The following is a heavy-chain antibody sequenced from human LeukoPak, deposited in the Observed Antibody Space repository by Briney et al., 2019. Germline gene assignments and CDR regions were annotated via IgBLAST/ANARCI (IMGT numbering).Heavy chain of an antibody. J-gene: IGHJ4*02. D-gene: IGHD5-18*01. CDR2: IYYSGST. V-gene: IGHV4-59*01. Sequence: SETLSLTCSFSGGSISNYYWSWVRQPPGKGLEWVGYIYYSGSTDYNPSLKSRVTISIDTSKNHFSLRLSSVTAADTASYYCARGYAYGPNYYFDYWGQGTLVTVSS. CDR3: ARGYAYGPNYYFDY. CDR1: GGSISNYY.